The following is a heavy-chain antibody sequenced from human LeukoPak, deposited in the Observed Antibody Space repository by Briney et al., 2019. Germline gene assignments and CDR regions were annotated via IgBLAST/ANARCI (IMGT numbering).Heavy chain of an antibody. CDR2: IKEDGIEK. J-gene: IGHJ4*02. V-gene: IGHV3-7*01. D-gene: IGHD6-13*01. Sequence: GGSLRLSCAASGFTFRSFWMSWVRQAPGKGLEWVANIKEDGIEKYYLDSLKGRFTISRDNAKNSLFLQMNSLTAEDTAVYYCARDGLAALDYWGQGTLVTVSS. CDR3: ARDGLAALDY. CDR1: GFTFRSFW.